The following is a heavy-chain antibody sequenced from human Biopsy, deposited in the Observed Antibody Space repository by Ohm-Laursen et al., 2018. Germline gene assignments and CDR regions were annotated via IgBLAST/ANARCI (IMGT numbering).Heavy chain of an antibody. Sequence: SSVKVSCKSSGYIFTDYYIHWVRQAPGQGLEWLGGNIPILGTGNYAQKFQDRVTVAADTSTSTATMELRSLRSDDTAVYYCATKLAGYFHHWGQGTLVIVSS. CDR3: ATKLAGYFHH. CDR1: GYIFTDYY. V-gene: IGHV1-69*06. J-gene: IGHJ1*01. CDR2: NIPILGTG.